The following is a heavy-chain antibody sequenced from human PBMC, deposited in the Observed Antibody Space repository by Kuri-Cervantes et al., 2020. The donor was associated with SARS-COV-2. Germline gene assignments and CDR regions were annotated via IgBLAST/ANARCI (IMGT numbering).Heavy chain of an antibody. CDR2: IYHSGST. Sequence: SETLSLTCTVSGGSISGHYWSWIRQPPGKGLEWIGSIYHSGSTYYNPSLKSRVTISVDTSKNQFSLKLSSVTAADTAVYYCARTSYYDFWSGYLPDFDYWGQGTLVTVSS. V-gene: IGHV4-59*08. J-gene: IGHJ4*02. CDR1: GGSISGHY. D-gene: IGHD3-3*01. CDR3: ARTSYYDFWSGYLPDFDY.